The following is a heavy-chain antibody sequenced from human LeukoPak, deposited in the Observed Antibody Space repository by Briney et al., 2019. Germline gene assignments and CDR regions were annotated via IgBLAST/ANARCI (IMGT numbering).Heavy chain of an antibody. Sequence: SETLSLSCTVSGVSLSSGVYYWRWIRQHPGKGLEWIGYIYYSGSTHYNPSLKSRVTISVYTPKNQFSLKLSSVTAADTAVYYCASGPYYGDYGHFHHWGQGTLVTVSS. D-gene: IGHD4-17*01. CDR1: GVSLSSGVYY. J-gene: IGHJ1*01. V-gene: IGHV4-31*03. CDR3: ASGPYYGDYGHFHH. CDR2: IYYSGST.